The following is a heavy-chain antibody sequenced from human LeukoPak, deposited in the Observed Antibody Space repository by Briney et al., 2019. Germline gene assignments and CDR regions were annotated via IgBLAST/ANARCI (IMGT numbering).Heavy chain of an antibody. CDR2: ITTSGTTI. V-gene: IGHV3-48*03. D-gene: IGHD4-11*01. J-gene: IGHJ4*02. CDR3: TRTQFFDY. CDR1: GFTFSSYE. Sequence: PGGSLRLSCAASGFTFSSYEMSWVRQAPGKGLEWVPYITTSGTTIKYADSVKGRFTISRDNANDALYLQMNSLRAEDTAVYYCTRTQFFDYWGQGTLVTVSS.